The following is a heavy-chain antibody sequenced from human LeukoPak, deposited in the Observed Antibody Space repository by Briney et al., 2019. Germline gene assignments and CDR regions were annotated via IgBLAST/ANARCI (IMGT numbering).Heavy chain of an antibody. J-gene: IGHJ4*02. V-gene: IGHV3-48*01. Sequence: GGSLRLSCVASGFTLSNYGINWVRQAPGKGLEWVSYISSTSSAKNYADSVKGRFTISRDNAKNSLYQQMNSLRVEDTAVYYCARGGAARPDYWGQGTLVTVSS. CDR2: ISSTSSAK. D-gene: IGHD6-6*01. CDR3: ARGGAARPDY. CDR1: GFTLSNYG.